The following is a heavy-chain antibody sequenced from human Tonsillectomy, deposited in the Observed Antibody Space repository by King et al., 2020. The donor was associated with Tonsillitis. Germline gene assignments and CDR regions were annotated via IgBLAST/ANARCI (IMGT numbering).Heavy chain of an antibody. CDR3: AILVGAPSLFDY. Sequence: HLQLQESGPGLVKPSETLSLTCTVSGGSISSSSYYWGWIRQPPGKGLEWIGSIYYSGSTYYNPSLKSRVTISVDTSKNQFSMNVMSVTAADTSVYYCAILVGAPSLFDYWGQGTLVTVSS. V-gene: IGHV4-39*07. CDR1: GGSISSSSYY. J-gene: IGHJ4*02. D-gene: IGHD1-26*01. CDR2: IYYSGST.